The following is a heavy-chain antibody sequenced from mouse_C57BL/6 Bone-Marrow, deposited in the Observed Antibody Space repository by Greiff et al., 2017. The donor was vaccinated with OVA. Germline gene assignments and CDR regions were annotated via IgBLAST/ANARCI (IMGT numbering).Heavy chain of an antibody. J-gene: IGHJ2*01. CDR3: ARKLRYPYFDY. CDR2: INPYNGGT. Sequence: VQLKESGPVLVKPGASVKMSCKASGYTFTDYYMNWVKQSHGKSLEWIGVINPYNGGTSYNQKFKGKATLTVDKSSSTAYMELNSLTSEDSAVYYCARKLRYPYFDYWGQGTTLTVSS. CDR1: GYTFTDYY. V-gene: IGHV1-19*01. D-gene: IGHD1-1*01.